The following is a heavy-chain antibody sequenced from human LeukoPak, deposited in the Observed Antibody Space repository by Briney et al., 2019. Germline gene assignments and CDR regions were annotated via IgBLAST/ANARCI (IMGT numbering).Heavy chain of an antibody. V-gene: IGHV3-30-3*01. J-gene: IGHJ4*02. CDR2: ISYDGSNK. CDR3: ARDLADTAMPPFDY. D-gene: IGHD5-18*01. CDR1: GFTFSSYA. Sequence: GRSLRRSCAASGFTFSSYAMHWVRQAPGKGLEWVAVISYDGSNKYYADSVKGRFTISRDNSKNTLYLQMNSLRAEDTAVYYCARDLADTAMPPFDYWGQGTLVTVSS.